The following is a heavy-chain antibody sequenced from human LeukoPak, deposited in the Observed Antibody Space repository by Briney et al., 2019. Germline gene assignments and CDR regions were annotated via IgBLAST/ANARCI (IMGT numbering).Heavy chain of an antibody. J-gene: IGHJ6*03. D-gene: IGHD1-26*01. Sequence: GGSLRLSCAASGFTFSSYSMNWVRQAPGEGLEWVSSITSSSTYMFYADSVKGRFTISRDNAQNSLYLQINSLRAEDTAVYYCARDPYSGRYGDYYYYYMDVWGKGTTVTISS. CDR1: GFTFSSYS. V-gene: IGHV3-21*01. CDR2: ITSSSTYM. CDR3: ARDPYSGRYGDYYYYYMDV.